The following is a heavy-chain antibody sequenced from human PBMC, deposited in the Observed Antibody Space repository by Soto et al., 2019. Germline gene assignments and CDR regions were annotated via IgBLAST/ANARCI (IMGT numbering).Heavy chain of an antibody. J-gene: IGHJ4*02. CDR1: GYAFTGYY. CDR2: INPNSGDT. CDR3: ATRYSYVQF. V-gene: IGHV1-2*02. Sequence: GSSVKVSCKSSGYAFTGYYIHWVRQAPGQGLEWMGWINPNSGDTNYAEKFQGRVTMTRDTSFSTAYMELSSLRSDDTAVYYCATRYSYVQFWGEGTVGTVSS. D-gene: IGHD5-18*01.